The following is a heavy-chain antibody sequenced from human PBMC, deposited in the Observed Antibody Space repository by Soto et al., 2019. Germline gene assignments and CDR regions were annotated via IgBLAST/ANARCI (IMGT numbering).Heavy chain of an antibody. CDR3: ARGSGYYDILSAPYYFDY. Sequence: SETLSLTCTVSGGSISSGGYYWSWIRQHPGKGLEWIGYIYYSGSTYYNPSLKSRVTISVDTSKNQFSLKLSSLRSEDTAVYYCARGSGYYDILSAPYYFDYWGQGTLVTVSS. J-gene: IGHJ4*02. V-gene: IGHV4-31*03. D-gene: IGHD3-9*01. CDR1: GGSISSGGYY. CDR2: IYYSGST.